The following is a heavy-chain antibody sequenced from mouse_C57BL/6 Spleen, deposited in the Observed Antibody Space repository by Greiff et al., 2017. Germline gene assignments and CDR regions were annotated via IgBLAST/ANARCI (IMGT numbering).Heavy chain of an antibody. J-gene: IGHJ2*01. CDR1: GYTFTSYW. CDR2: IHPNSGST. Sequence: QVHVKQPGAELVKPGASVKLSCKASGYTFTSYWMHWVKQRPGQGLEWIGMIHPNSGSTNYNEKFKSKATLTVDKSSSTAYMQLSSLTSEDSAVYYCAVIPYFDYWGQGTTLTVSS. V-gene: IGHV1-64*01. CDR3: AVIPYFDY.